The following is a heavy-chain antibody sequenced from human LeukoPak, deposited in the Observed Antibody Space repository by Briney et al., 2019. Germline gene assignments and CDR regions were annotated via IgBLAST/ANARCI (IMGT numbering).Heavy chain of an antibody. CDR1: GGSMSGYY. CDR3: ARRYISGWFFDY. Sequence: SETLSLTCTVSGGSMSGYYWSWIRQPPGGGLEWIGYVYYSGTTDYIPSLKSRATMSVDTSKNQFSLNLRSVTAADTAIYYCARRYISGWFFDYWGQGTLVTVSS. CDR2: VYYSGTT. D-gene: IGHD6-19*01. J-gene: IGHJ4*02. V-gene: IGHV4-59*01.